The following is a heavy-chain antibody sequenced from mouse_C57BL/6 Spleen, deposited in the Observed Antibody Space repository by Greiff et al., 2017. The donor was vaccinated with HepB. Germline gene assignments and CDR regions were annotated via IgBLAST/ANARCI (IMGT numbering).Heavy chain of an antibody. D-gene: IGHD2-4*01. Sequence: QVQLQQSGPELVKPGASVKISCKASGYAFSSSWMNWVKQRPGKGLEWIGRIYPGDGDTNYNGKFKGKATLTADKSSSTAYMQLSSLTSEDSAVYFCARVGLQYDYEDYWGQGTLVTVSA. CDR1: GYAFSSSW. J-gene: IGHJ3*01. CDR3: ARVGLQYDYEDY. CDR2: IYPGDGDT. V-gene: IGHV1-82*01.